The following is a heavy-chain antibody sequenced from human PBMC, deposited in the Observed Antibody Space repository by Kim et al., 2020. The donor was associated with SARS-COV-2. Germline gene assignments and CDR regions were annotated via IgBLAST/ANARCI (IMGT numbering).Heavy chain of an antibody. CDR1: GFTVSSNY. CDR2: IYSGGST. V-gene: IGHV3-53*01. D-gene: IGHD6-13*01. Sequence: GGSLRLSCAASGFTVSSNYMSWVRQAPGKGLEWVSVIYSGGSTYYADSVKGRFTISRDNSKNTLYLQMSSLRAEDTAVYYCARASRGRQQPIDYWGQGTL. CDR3: ARASRGRQQPIDY. J-gene: IGHJ4*02.